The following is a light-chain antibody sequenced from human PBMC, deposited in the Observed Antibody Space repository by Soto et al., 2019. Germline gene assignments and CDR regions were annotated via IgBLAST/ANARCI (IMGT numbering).Light chain of an antibody. V-gene: IGKV1-17*01. CDR3: LQYNTYPPYT. CDR2: AAS. Sequence: DIQMTQSPSSLSASVGDRVTITCRASQAIRNDLAWFQQKPGKAPKRLIYAASSLQSGIPSRFSGSASGTVFTLTITSLQPEDFATYYCLQYNTYPPYTFGQGTKLEIK. CDR1: QAIRND. J-gene: IGKJ2*01.